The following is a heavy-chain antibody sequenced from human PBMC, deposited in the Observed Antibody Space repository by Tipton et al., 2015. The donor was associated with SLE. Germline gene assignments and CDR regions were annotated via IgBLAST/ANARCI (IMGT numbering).Heavy chain of an antibody. J-gene: IGHJ6*03. D-gene: IGHD6-19*01. CDR2: ISYDGSKK. CDR1: GFIFSNYG. Sequence: SLRLSCAASGFIFSNYGMHWVRQAPGKGLEWVAVISYDGSKKYYADSVKGRLTISRDNSKNTLYLQMNSLRAEDTAVYYCAKDADSSGWYNFYYYMDVWGKGTTVTVSS. CDR3: AKDADSSGWYNFYYYMDV. V-gene: IGHV3-30*18.